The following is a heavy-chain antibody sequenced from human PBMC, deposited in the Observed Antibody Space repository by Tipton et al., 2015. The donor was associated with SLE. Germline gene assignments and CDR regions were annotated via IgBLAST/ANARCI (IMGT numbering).Heavy chain of an antibody. D-gene: IGHD5-18*01. V-gene: IGHV4-34*01. CDR3: ARGGGTAMATFDY. CDR1: GGSFSGYY. CDR2: IYHSGST. J-gene: IGHJ4*02. Sequence: TLSLTCAVYGGSFSGYYWCWIRQPPGKGMEWIGHIYHSGSTYYNPSLKSRVTLSLDRSKNQFSLKLTSVTAADPAVYYCARGGGTAMATFDYWGRGTLVTVSS.